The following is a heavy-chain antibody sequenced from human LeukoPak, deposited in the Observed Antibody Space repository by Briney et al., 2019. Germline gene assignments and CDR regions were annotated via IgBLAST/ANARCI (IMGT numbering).Heavy chain of an antibody. V-gene: IGHV3-66*01. D-gene: IGHD3-9*01. J-gene: IGHJ4*02. CDR1: GFTVSSNY. Sequence: PGGSLRLSCAASGFTVSSNYMSWVRQAPGKGLEWVSVIYSGGSTYYADSVKGRFTISRDNSKNTLYLQMNSLRAEDTAVYYCAREGQLRYFDWSRGDYFDYWGQGTLVTVSS. CDR3: AREGQLRYFDWSRGDYFDY. CDR2: IYSGGST.